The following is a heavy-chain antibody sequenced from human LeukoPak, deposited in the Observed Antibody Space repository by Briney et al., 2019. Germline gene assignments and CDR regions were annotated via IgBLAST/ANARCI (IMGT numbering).Heavy chain of an antibody. Sequence: GGSLRLSCAASGFTFSSSSMSWVRQAPGKGLEWVSAISGSGGSTYYADSVKGRFTISRDNSKNTLYLQMNSVRADDTAVYYCAKERGSGSYYDYYYYMDVWGKGTTVTVSS. D-gene: IGHD3-10*01. J-gene: IGHJ6*03. CDR3: AKERGSGSYYDYYYYMDV. CDR1: GFTFSSSS. V-gene: IGHV3-23*01. CDR2: ISGSGGST.